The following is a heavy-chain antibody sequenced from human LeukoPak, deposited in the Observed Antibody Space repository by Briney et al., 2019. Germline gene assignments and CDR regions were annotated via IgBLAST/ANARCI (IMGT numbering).Heavy chain of an antibody. CDR1: GGTVSSYV. V-gene: IGHV1-69*13. CDR2: IIPMFGTA. Sequence: SVKVSCKASGGTVSSYVISWVRQAPGQALEWMGGIIPMFGTAKYAQKFQGRVTITADESTSTAYMELSSLRSEDTAVYYCARARSIGHLDYWGQGTLVTVSS. J-gene: IGHJ4*02. CDR3: ARARSIGHLDY.